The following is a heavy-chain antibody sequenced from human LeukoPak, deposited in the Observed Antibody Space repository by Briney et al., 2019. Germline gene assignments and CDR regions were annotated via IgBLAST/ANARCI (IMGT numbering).Heavy chain of an antibody. V-gene: IGHV3-20*04. Sequence: AGGSLRLSCAASGFTFDDYGMSWVRQAPGKGLEWDCGINWNGGSTGYADSVKGRFTISRDNAKNSLYLQMNSLRAEDTAVYYCARDSLYYYDSSGYYSLDYWGQGTLVTVSS. CDR1: GFTFDDYG. D-gene: IGHD3-22*01. CDR3: ARDSLYYYDSSGYYSLDY. J-gene: IGHJ4*02. CDR2: INWNGGST.